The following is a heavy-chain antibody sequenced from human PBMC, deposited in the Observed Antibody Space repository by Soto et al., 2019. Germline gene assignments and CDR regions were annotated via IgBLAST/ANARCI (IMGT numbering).Heavy chain of an antibody. J-gene: IGHJ4*02. CDR2: IYYTGST. V-gene: IGHV4-59*01. D-gene: IGHD4-17*01. CDR3: AKSDHGDSKPPFDY. Sequence: SETLSLTCTVSGGSISSYFWTWIRQPPGKGLEWIGYIYYTGSTNYNPSLKSRVTISVDTSKNQFSLKLSSVTAADTAVYYCAKSDHGDSKPPFDYWGQGTLVTVSS. CDR1: GGSISSYF.